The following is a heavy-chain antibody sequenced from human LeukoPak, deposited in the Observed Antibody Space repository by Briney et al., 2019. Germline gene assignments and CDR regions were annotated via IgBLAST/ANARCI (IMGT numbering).Heavy chain of an antibody. CDR3: ARIRRGISNY. CDR2: IYYSGST. CDR1: GGSISSTSYY. V-gene: IGHV4-39*01. J-gene: IGHJ4*02. D-gene: IGHD1-14*01. Sequence: TPSETLSLTCTVSGGSISSTSYYWGWIRQAPGKGLEWIGSIYYSGSTYYNPSLKSRVTISVDTSKNQFSLKLSSVTAAETAVYYCARIRRGISNYWGQGTLVTVSS.